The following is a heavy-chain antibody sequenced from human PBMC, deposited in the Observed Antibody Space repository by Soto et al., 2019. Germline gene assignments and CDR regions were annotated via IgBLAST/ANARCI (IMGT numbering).Heavy chain of an antibody. Sequence: QVQLVQSGAEMKKPGASVTVSCKASGYSFIGYDWHWVRQAPGQGPELLGWINPNSGATNHAQKCHGRVTMTSNSAINTAYMDLNRLKSDDTYVYYCARDSVSNSGDFDNWGQGTLVTVSS. CDR3: ARDSVSNSGDFDN. CDR1: GYSFIGYD. D-gene: IGHD1-26*01. J-gene: IGHJ4*02. CDR2: INPNSGAT. V-gene: IGHV1-2*02.